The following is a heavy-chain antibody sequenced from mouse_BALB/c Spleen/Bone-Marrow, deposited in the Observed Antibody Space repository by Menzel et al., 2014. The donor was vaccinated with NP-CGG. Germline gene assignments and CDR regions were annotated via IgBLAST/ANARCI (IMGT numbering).Heavy chain of an antibody. CDR2: IDPANGNP. CDR1: GFNIKDTY. Sequence: VQLQLSGAELVKPGASVKLSCTASGFNIKDTYMHWVKQRPEQGLEWIGRIDPANGNPKYDPKFQGKATIAADTSSNTAYLQLSSLTSEDTAVYYWARWEYYAMDYWGQGTSVTVSS. CDR3: ARWEYYAMDY. D-gene: IGHD4-1*01. V-gene: IGHV14-3*02. J-gene: IGHJ4*01.